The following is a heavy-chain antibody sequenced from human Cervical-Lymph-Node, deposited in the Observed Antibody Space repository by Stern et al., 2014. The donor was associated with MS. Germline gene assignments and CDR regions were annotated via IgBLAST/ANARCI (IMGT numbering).Heavy chain of an antibody. V-gene: IGHV1-2*06. J-gene: IGHJ4*02. D-gene: IGHD6-19*01. CDR1: GYTFTGYH. Sequence: QVQLVQSGAEVKKPATSVKVSCQASGYTFTGYHMHWVRQAPGQGLEWMGRINPNSGDTNYAQKFQGRVTITRDTSSSTAYMELSRLTSDDTAVYYCARGWLADWGQGALVTVSS. CDR2: INPNSGDT. CDR3: ARGWLAD.